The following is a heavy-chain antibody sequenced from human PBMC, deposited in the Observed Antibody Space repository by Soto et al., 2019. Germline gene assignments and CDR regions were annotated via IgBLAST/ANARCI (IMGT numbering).Heavy chain of an antibody. V-gene: IGHV1-46*01. Sequence: GVSAKVPCEPSERSNPAKPIHWVPTAPGQGLEWMGEISPDSGAASHAPKFQGRVTLTKDTSTNTVNMEVNSLRSEDTAIYYCATSIMVPRRLFDSWGQGNLVTVSS. CDR2: ISPDSGAA. J-gene: IGHJ5*01. CDR1: ERSNPAKP. D-gene: IGHD6-13*01. CDR3: ATSIMVPRRLFDS.